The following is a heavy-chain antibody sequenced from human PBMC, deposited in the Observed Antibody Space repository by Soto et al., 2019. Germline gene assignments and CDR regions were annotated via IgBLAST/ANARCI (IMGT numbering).Heavy chain of an antibody. CDR2: IFSSGST. CDR3: AGYNWNYYFDP. Sequence: SETLSLTCTVSGGSITDYSWVWIRQPAGKGLEWIGRIFSSGSTNYNPSLKGRITMSLDTSKNQFSLKLNSATATDTAVYYCAGYNWNYYFDPWGQGTLVTVSS. J-gene: IGHJ5*02. D-gene: IGHD1-7*01. CDR1: GGSITDYS. V-gene: IGHV4-4*07.